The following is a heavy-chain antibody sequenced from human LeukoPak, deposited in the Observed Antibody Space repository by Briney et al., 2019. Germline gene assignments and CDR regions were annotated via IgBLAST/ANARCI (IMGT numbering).Heavy chain of an antibody. CDR1: GYTFTSYD. J-gene: IGHJ4*02. Sequence: GASVKVSCKASGYTFTSYDINWVRQATGQGLEWMGWMNSNSGNTGYAQKFQGRVTITRNTSISTAYMELSSLRSEDTAVYYCATPERGYSYLEGYYFDYWGQGTLVTVSS. D-gene: IGHD5-18*01. CDR2: MNSNSGNT. V-gene: IGHV1-8*03. CDR3: ATPERGYSYLEGYYFDY.